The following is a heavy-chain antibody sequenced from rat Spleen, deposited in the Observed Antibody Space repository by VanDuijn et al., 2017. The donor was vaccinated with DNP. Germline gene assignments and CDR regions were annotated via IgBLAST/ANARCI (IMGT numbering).Heavy chain of an antibody. J-gene: IGHJ2*01. V-gene: IGHV5S13*01. CDR1: GLTFTNYD. CDR3: ARGGRSYFDY. CDR2: ITTSGGDS. Sequence: EVQLVESGGGLVQPGRSLKLSCAASGLTFTNYDMVWVRQAPTKGLEWVATITTSGGDSYYPDSVKGRFTISRDNAKNTLYLQMNSLRSEDTASYYCARGGRSYFDYWGQGVMVTVSS. D-gene: IGHD1-11*01.